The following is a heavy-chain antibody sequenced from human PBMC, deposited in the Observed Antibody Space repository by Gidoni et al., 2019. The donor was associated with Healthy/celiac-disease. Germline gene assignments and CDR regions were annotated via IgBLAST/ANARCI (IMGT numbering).Heavy chain of an antibody. D-gene: IGHD6-6*01. Sequence: EVQLVESGGVLVKPGGSLRLSCAASGFTFSSYRMNWVRQAPGKGLEWVSSISSSSSYIYYADSVKGRFTISRDNAKNSLYLQMNSLRAEDTAVYYCARVVEGPNSSSSGLPWFWYYYYGMDVWGQGTTVTVSS. CDR3: ARVVEGPNSSSSGLPWFWYYYYGMDV. CDR1: GFTFSSYR. J-gene: IGHJ6*02. CDR2: ISSSSSYI. V-gene: IGHV3-21*01.